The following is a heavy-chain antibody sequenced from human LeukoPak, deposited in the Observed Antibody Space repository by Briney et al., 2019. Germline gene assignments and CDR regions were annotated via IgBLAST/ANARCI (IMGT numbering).Heavy chain of an antibody. J-gene: IGHJ4*02. CDR2: IYYSGST. Sequence: KASETLSLTCTVSGVSIISYYWSWLRQPPGKGLEWIGYIYYSGSTNYNPSLKSRVTISVDTSKNQFSLKLSSVTAADTAVYYCARLAIRVTNYYDSSGYYYVGGPDYWGQGTLVTVSS. V-gene: IGHV4-59*01. CDR1: GVSIISYY. D-gene: IGHD3-22*01. CDR3: ARLAIRVTNYYDSSGYYYVGGPDY.